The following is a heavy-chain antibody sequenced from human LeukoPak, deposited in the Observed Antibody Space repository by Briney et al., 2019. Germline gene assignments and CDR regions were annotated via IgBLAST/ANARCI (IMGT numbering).Heavy chain of an antibody. CDR2: INPNNGRT. CDR3: ARVSSGYFDY. J-gene: IGHJ4*02. V-gene: IGHV1-2*02. Sequence: SVKVSCKASGYTFTGYYMHWVPQAPAQGLEWMGWINPNNGRTHYAQKFQGMVTMTRDTSISTAYMELSRLESDDTAVDNCARVSSGYFDYWGQGALVTVSS. CDR1: GYTFTGYY.